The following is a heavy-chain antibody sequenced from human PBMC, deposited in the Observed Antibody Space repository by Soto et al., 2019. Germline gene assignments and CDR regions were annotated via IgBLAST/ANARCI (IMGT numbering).Heavy chain of an antibody. V-gene: IGHV4-39*01. J-gene: IGHJ4*02. Sequence: PSETLSLTCTVSGGSISSSSYYWGWIRQPPGKGLEWIGSIYYSGSTYYNPSLKSRVTISVDTSKNQFSLRLSSVTAADTAVYYCARHRHKYYYDSSGYSPFDYWGQGTLVTVSS. D-gene: IGHD3-22*01. CDR1: GGSISSSSYY. CDR2: IYYSGST. CDR3: ARHRHKYYYDSSGYSPFDY.